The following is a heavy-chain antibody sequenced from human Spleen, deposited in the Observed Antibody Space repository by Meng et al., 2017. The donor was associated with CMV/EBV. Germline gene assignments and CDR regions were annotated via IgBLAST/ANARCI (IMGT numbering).Heavy chain of an antibody. D-gene: IGHD2-2*01. CDR2: IYPGDSDT. Sequence: GYTFTNDWVGWVRQMPGKGLEWMGVIYPGDSDTRYSPSFQGQVTISADKSINTAFLHWSSLKASDTAMYYCARALTYCSTTSCYLKYWGQGTLVTVSS. CDR3: ARALTYCSTTSCYLKY. J-gene: IGHJ4*02. V-gene: IGHV5-51*01. CDR1: GYTFTNDW.